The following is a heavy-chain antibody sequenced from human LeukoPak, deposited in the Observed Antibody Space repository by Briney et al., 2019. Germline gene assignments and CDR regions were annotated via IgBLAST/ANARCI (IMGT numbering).Heavy chain of an antibody. CDR3: AKDPGYCSSTSCPSGDY. J-gene: IGHJ4*02. Sequence: GSLRLSCAASGFTFSSYSMNWVRQAPGKGLEWVSSISSSSSYIYYADSVKGRFTISRDNAKNSLYLQMNSLRAEDTAVYYCAKDPGYCSSTSCPSGDYWGQGTLVTVSS. D-gene: IGHD2-2*01. CDR2: ISSSSSYI. CDR1: GFTFSSYS. V-gene: IGHV3-21*04.